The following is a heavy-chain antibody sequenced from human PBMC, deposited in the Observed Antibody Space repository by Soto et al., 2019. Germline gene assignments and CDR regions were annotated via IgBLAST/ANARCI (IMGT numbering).Heavy chain of an antibody. CDR2: IYYSGSI. CDR1: GGSIISFY. Sequence: SETLSLTCTVSGGSIISFYWSWILQPPWKGLEWIGYIYYSGSINYNPSLKSRVTMSVDSSKNQFSLELSSVTAADTAVYYCARARGPAVLTGYTLDYWGQGTLVTVSS. J-gene: IGHJ4*02. V-gene: IGHV4-59*01. D-gene: IGHD3-9*01. CDR3: ARARGPAVLTGYTLDY.